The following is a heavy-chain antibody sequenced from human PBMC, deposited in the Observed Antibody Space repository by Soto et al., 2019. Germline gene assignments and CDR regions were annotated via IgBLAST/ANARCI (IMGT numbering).Heavy chain of an antibody. CDR3: ARQDCSSTSCSTHYYYGMDV. CDR1: GYSFTSYW. Sequence: GESPKISCKGSGYSFTSYWIGWVRQMPGKGLEWMGIIYPGDSDTRYSPSFQGQVTISADKSISTAYLQWSSLKASDTAMYYCARQDCSSTSCSTHYYYGMDVWGQGTTVTVS. V-gene: IGHV5-51*01. J-gene: IGHJ6*02. CDR2: IYPGDSDT. D-gene: IGHD2-2*01.